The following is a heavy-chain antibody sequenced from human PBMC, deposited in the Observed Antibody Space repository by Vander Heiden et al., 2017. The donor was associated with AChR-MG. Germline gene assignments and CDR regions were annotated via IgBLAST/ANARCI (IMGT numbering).Heavy chain of an antibody. CDR3: ARDRDSYYFDH. CDR2: IWYDGSNK. J-gene: IGHJ4*02. D-gene: IGHD5-18*01. Sequence: QVQLLASGRGLVQPGRSLRLSCAASGFTFSSYGMHWVRQAPGKGLEWVAVIWYDGSNKYYADSVKGRFTISRDNSKNTLYLQMNSLRAEDTAVYYCARDRDSYYFDHWCQGTLVTVSS. CDR1: GFTFSSYG. V-gene: IGHV3-33*01.